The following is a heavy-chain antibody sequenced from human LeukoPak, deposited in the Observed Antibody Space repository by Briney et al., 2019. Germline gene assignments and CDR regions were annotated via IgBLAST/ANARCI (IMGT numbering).Heavy chain of an antibody. CDR2: ISAYNGNT. J-gene: IGHJ6*02. CDR1: GYTFTSYG. D-gene: IGHD3-10*01. Sequence: ASVKVSCKASGYTFTSYGISWVPQAPGQGLEWMGWISAYNGNTNYAQKLQGRVTMTTDTSTSTAYMELRSLRSDDTAVYYCARQVLLWFGELLSPPDYYGMDVWGQGTTVTVSS. CDR3: ARQVLLWFGELLSPPDYYGMDV. V-gene: IGHV1-18*01.